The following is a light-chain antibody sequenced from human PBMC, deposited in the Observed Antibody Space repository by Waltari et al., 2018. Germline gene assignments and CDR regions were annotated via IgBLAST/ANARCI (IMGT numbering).Light chain of an antibody. CDR2: DAS. CDR3: QKYGTLPAT. CDR1: QSISRF. J-gene: IGKJ1*01. Sequence: DIFLTQSPGTLSLSPGEGATLSCRGSQSISRFLAWYQQKPGQAPRLLISDASTRATGIPDRFSGSGSGTDFSLTISRLEPEDFAVFYCQKYGTLPATFGQGTKVEIK. V-gene: IGKV3-20*01.